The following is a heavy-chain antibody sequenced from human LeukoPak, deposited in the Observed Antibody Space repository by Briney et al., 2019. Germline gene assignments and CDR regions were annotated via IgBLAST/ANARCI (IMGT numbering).Heavy chain of an antibody. Sequence: PGGSLRLSCTGSGFTFGDYVMSWFRQAPGKGLEWVGFIRSKAHGGTTEYVASVKGIFTISRDDSKNIAYLQMNSLKTEDTAVYYCGRDSVRYYYDTSGYTFDPGGEGRLVTVSS. CDR2: IRSKAHGGTT. D-gene: IGHD3-22*01. J-gene: IGHJ5*02. CDR1: GFTFGDYV. CDR3: GRDSVRYYYDTSGYTFDP. V-gene: IGHV3-49*03.